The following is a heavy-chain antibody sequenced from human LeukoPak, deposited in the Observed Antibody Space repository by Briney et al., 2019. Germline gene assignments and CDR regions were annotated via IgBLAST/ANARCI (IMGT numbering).Heavy chain of an antibody. J-gene: IGHJ4*02. Sequence: PGGSLRLSCAASDFSFSSHEFTWVRQAPGKGLEWVSFISGSGSAIYYADSVKGRFTISRDNAKNAVYLQMNSLRAEDTALYYCARAPGVGRFDYWGQGTPVTVSS. V-gene: IGHV3-48*03. CDR2: ISGSGSAI. CDR3: ARAPGVGRFDY. CDR1: DFSFSSHE.